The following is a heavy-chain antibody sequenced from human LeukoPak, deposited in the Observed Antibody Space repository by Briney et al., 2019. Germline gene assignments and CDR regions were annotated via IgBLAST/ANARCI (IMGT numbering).Heavy chain of an antibody. V-gene: IGHV4-34*01. CDR1: GGSISSYY. CDR3: ARGGYYDSSGYYTPEGFDY. D-gene: IGHD3-22*01. J-gene: IGHJ4*02. Sequence: PSETLSLTCTVSGGSISSYYWSWIRQPPGKGLEWIGEINHSGSTNYNPSLKSRVTISVDTSKNQFSLKLSSVTAADTAVYYCARGGYYDSSGYYTPEGFDYWGQGTLVTVSS. CDR2: INHSGST.